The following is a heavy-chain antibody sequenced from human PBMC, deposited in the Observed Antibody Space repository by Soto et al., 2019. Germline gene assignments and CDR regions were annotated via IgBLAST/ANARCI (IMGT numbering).Heavy chain of an antibody. D-gene: IGHD2-2*01. V-gene: IGHV3-30*03. CDR3: ARDRGYQLRLDYGMDV. Sequence: QVQLVECGGGVVQPGRSLRLSCEASGFIFSSYGMHWVRQAPGKGLEWVALITYDGSNADYADSVKGRFTISRDDSENTLYLQMNSLRSEDTALYYCARDRGYQLRLDYGMDVWGQGTTVTVSS. J-gene: IGHJ6*02. CDR2: ITYDGSNA. CDR1: GFIFSSYG.